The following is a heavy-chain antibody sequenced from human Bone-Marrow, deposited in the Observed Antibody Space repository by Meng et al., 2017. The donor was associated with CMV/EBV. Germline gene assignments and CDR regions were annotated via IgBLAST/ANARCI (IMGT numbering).Heavy chain of an antibody. D-gene: IGHD6-6*01. Sequence: GESLKISCAASGFTFSSYAMHWVRQAPGKGLEWVAVISYDGSNKYYADSVKGRFTISRDNSKNTLYLQMNSLRAEDTALYYCAREYEYASSYMDDAFDIWGQGTMVTVSS. V-gene: IGHV3-30*04. CDR1: GFTFSSYA. CDR2: ISYDGSNK. CDR3: AREYEYASSYMDDAFDI. J-gene: IGHJ3*02.